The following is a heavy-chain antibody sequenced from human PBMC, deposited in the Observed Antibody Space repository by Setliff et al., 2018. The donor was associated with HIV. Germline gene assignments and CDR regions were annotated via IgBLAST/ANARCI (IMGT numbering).Heavy chain of an antibody. CDR3: ATYAGNGGGKGY. V-gene: IGHV4-61*09. CDR1: GGSISSGAYL. Sequence: PSETLSLTCTVSGGSISSGAYLWAWIRQPAGKGLEWIGQTYSSGSTKCNPSLKSRVTISVDTSKNQFSLTLSSVTAADTAMYYCATYAGNGGGKGYWGQGTLVTVSS. J-gene: IGHJ4*02. D-gene: IGHD2-21*01. CDR2: TYSSGST.